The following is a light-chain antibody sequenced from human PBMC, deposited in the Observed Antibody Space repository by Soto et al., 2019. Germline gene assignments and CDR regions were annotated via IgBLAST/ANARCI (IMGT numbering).Light chain of an antibody. CDR1: XSDVGDYNY. V-gene: IGLV2-11*01. J-gene: IGLJ3*02. CDR2: DVS. CDR3: CSFAGSYTFWV. Sequence: QSALTQPRSVSGSPGQSVTISCTGTXSDVGDYNYVSWYQQYPGKAPKLVIYDVSKRPSGVPDRFSGSKSGNTASLTISGLQAEDEADYYCCSFAGSYTFWVFGGGTKLTVL.